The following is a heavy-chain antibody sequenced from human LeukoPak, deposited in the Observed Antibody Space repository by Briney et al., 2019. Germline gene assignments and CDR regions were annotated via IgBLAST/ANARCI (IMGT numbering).Heavy chain of an antibody. CDR1: GFTFSNYG. V-gene: IGHV3-21*01. J-gene: IGHJ5*02. CDR2: ISTVGGYI. D-gene: IGHD3-3*01. CDR3: ARDAYDDASES. Sequence: PGGSLRLSCAASGFTFSNYGMNWVRQAPGKGLEWVSCISTVGGYIYYADSVKGRFTISRDNAQNSLYLQMNSLRAEDTAVYYCARDAYDDASESWGQGTLVTVSS.